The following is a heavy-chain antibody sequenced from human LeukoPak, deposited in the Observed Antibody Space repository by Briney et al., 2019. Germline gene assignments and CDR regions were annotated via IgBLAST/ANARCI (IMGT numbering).Heavy chain of an antibody. CDR2: ISSDGVIT. J-gene: IGHJ4*02. Sequence: GGSLRLSCAASGFTFSDYPIHWVRQAPGKGLEYISGISSDGVITYYANSVKGRFTISRDNSKNTLYLQMGSLRAEDMAMYYCARGRGDYFDYWGQGTLVTVSS. CDR1: GFTFSDYP. D-gene: IGHD7-27*01. V-gene: IGHV3-64*01. CDR3: ARGRGDYFDY.